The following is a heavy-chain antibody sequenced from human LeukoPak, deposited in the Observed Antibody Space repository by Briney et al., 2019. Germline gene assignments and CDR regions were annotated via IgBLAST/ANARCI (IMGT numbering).Heavy chain of an antibody. V-gene: IGHV4-34*01. Sequence: PSETLSLTCDIYGGSFTGYYWSWIRQPPGKGLEWIGEINHSGTTNYNPSLKSRVTIPVDTSKNQFSLRLSSVTAADTAVYYCARDFRWDSGYEPGMDVWGQGTTVTVSS. CDR1: GGSFTGYY. CDR3: ARDFRWDSGYEPGMDV. J-gene: IGHJ6*02. D-gene: IGHD5-12*01. CDR2: INHSGTT.